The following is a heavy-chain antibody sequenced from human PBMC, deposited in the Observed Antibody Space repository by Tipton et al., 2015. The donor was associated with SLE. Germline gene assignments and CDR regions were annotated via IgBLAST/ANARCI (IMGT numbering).Heavy chain of an antibody. J-gene: IGHJ4*02. CDR1: GGSIISYY. D-gene: IGHD3-10*01. V-gene: IGHV4-4*07. CDR3: ARDYGSVVQGVIRYFDY. Sequence: TLSLTCTVSGGSIISYYWSWIRQPAGKGLEWIGRIYTSGSTNYNPSLKSRVTMSVDTSKNQFSLKLSSVTAADTAVYYCARDYGSVVQGVIRYFDYWGQGTLVTVSS. CDR2: IYTSGST.